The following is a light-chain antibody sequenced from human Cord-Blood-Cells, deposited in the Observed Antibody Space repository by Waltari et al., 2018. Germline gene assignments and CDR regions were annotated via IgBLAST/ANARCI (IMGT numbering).Light chain of an antibody. CDR2: EVS. J-gene: IGLJ2*01. CDR1: SSDVGSYNL. Sequence: QSALTQPASVSGSPGQSITISCTGTSSDVGSYNLVSWYQQHPGKAPKLMIYEVSKRPSGVSNRSSGSKSGNTASLTISGLQAEDEAYYYCCSYAGSSTVVFGGGTKLTVL. V-gene: IGLV2-23*02. CDR3: CSYAGSSTVV.